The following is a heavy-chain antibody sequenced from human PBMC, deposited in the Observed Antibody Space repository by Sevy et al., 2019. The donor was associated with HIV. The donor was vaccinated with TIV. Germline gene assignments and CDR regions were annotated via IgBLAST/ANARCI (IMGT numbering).Heavy chain of an antibody. Sequence: GGSLRLSCAASGFTFGNYAMTWVRQAAGKGLEWVSSISGTGGTTYYADSLKGRFTISRDNSKNTVNLEMNSLRNEDTAIYFCANAYSGSYSHSYLYALDVWGQGTTVTVSS. V-gene: IGHV3-23*01. CDR1: GFTFGNYA. CDR2: ISGTGGTT. CDR3: ANAYSGSYSHSYLYALDV. J-gene: IGHJ6*02. D-gene: IGHD1-26*01.